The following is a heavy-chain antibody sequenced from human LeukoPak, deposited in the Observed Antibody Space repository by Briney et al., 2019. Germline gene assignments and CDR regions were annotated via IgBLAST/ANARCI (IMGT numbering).Heavy chain of an antibody. Sequence: ASVKVSCKASGYTFTSYGISWVRQAPGQGLEWMGWISAYNGNTNYAQKLQGRDTITTDTSTSTAYMELRSLRSDDTAVYYCVTDDSSGYYYGEFDYWGQGTLVTVSS. D-gene: IGHD3-22*01. J-gene: IGHJ4*02. CDR2: ISAYNGNT. CDR3: VTDDSSGYYYGEFDY. CDR1: GYTFTSYG. V-gene: IGHV1-18*01.